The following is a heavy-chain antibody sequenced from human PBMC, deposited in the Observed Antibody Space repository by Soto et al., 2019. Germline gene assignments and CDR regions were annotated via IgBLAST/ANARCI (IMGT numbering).Heavy chain of an antibody. CDR1: GGSISSYY. CDR2: IYYSGST. Sequence: SETLSLTCTVSGGSISSYYWSWIRQPPGKGLEWIGYIYYSGSTNYNPSLKSRVTISVDTSKKQFSLKLRSVTAADTAVYYCASIDFWSGYRYDYWGQGTLVTVSS. V-gene: IGHV4-59*08. J-gene: IGHJ4*02. D-gene: IGHD3-3*01. CDR3: ASIDFWSGYRYDY.